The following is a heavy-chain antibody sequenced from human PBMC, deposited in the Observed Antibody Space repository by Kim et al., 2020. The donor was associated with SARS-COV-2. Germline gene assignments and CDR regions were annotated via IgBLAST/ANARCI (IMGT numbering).Heavy chain of an antibody. V-gene: IGHV3-21*01. J-gene: IGHJ6*02. CDR3: AREWTDIVVVPAAIGYYGMYV. CDR1: GFTFSSYS. CDR2: ICSSSSYI. D-gene: IGHD2-2*02. Sequence: GGSLRLSCVASGFTFSSYSMNWVRQAPGKGLEWVSSICSSSSYIHYADSVKGRFTISRDNAKNSLYLQMNSLRAEDTAVYYCAREWTDIVVVPAAIGYYGMYVLGQRATGTVSS.